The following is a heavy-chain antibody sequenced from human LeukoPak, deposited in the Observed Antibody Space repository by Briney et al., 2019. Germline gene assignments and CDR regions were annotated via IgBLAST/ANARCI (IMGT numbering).Heavy chain of an antibody. CDR1: GFTFDDYA. D-gene: IGHD6-19*01. CDR2: ISWNSGSI. Sequence: PGGSLRLSCAASGFTFDDYAMHWVRQAPGKGPEWVSGISWNSGSIGYADSVKGRFTISRDNAKNSLYLQMNSLRAEDMALYYCAKSESSGRPIDAFDIWGQGTMVTVSS. CDR3: AKSESSGRPIDAFDI. J-gene: IGHJ3*02. V-gene: IGHV3-9*03.